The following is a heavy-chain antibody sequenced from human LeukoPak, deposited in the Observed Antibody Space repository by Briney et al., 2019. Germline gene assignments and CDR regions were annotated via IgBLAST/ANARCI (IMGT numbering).Heavy chain of an antibody. D-gene: IGHD3/OR15-3a*01. CDR3: AREDVDTYGMDV. CDR1: GGSISSGGYY. Sequence: SQTLSLTCTVSGGSISSGGYYWSWIRQHPGKDLEWIGYIYYSGSTYYNPSLKSRVTISVDTSKNQFSLKLSSVTAADTAVYYCAREDVDTYGMDVWGQGTTVTVSS. V-gene: IGHV4-31*03. CDR2: IYYSGST. J-gene: IGHJ6*02.